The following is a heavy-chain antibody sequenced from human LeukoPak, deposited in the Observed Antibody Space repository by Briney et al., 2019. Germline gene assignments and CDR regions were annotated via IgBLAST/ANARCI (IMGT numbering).Heavy chain of an antibody. CDR2: IYYTGVT. CDR3: ARDNYYDSSGYVGMDV. Sequence: SETLSLTCTVSGGSISSHYWSWIRQPPGEGLEWIGYIYYTGVTNYNPSLQTRVTISVDTSKHQFSLKLSSVTAADTAIYYCARDNYYDSSGYVGMDVWGKGTTVIVSS. CDR1: GGSISSHY. J-gene: IGHJ6*04. D-gene: IGHD3-22*01. V-gene: IGHV4-59*11.